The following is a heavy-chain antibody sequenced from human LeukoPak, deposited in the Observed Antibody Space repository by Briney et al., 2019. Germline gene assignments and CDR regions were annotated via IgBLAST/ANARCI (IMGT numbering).Heavy chain of an antibody. D-gene: IGHD2-15*01. V-gene: IGHV4-39*01. CDR3: ATSKPECSGGSCYSEIGPPYFDY. CDR2: IYYSGST. CDR1: GGSIRSSSYY. Sequence: SETLSLTCTVSGGSIRSSSYYWGWIRQPPEKGLEWIGSIYYSGSTYYNPSLKSRVTMSVDKSKNQFSLKLSSVTAADTAVYYCATSKPECSGGSCYSEIGPPYFDYWGQGTLVTVSS. J-gene: IGHJ4*02.